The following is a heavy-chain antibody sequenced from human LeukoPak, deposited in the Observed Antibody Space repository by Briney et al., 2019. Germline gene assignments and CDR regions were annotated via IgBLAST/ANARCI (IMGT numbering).Heavy chain of an antibody. D-gene: IGHD6-19*01. V-gene: IGHV1-8*03. Sequence: ASVKVSCKTSGYTFITYDINSVRQATGRGVEWMGWMNPNSGYTGYAQKFQGRVTITRDTSISTAYMELSSLRSEDTAVYYCAGVAGSIDYWGQGTLVTVSS. CDR2: MNPNSGYT. J-gene: IGHJ4*02. CDR3: AGVAGSIDY. CDR1: GYTFITYD.